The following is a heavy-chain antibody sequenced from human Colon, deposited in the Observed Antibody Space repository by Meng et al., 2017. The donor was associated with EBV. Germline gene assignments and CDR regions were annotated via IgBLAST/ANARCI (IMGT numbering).Heavy chain of an antibody. Sequence: EQQVQGGGEVKTPGTLALACTKSVGGIFSSHSNRWWARPPEQGGERLIGIIYHCGTAYYDQTFQSRVTIFVDESKSQFSLELSSVTSKDTAMDRWTMCRGSSWRDSWGQGTLVTVSS. D-gene: IGHD3-10*01. V-gene: IGHV1-69*01. CDR3: TMCRGSSWRDS. CDR2: IIYHCGTA. CDR1: GGIFSSHS. J-gene: IGHJ4*02.